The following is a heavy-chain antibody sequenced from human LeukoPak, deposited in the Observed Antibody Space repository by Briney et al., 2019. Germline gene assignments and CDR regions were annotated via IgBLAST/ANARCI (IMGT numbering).Heavy chain of an antibody. D-gene: IGHD3-3*01. CDR3: ARMWAGYDFWSGYYTRGGFDY. CDR2: MNPNSGNT. CDR1: GYTFTSYD. Sequence: ASVKVSCKASGYTFTSYDINWARQATGQGLEWMGWMNPNSGNTGYAQKFQGRVTMTRNTSMSTAYMELSSLRSEDTAVYYCARMWAGYDFWSGYYTRGGFDYWGQGTLVTVSS. V-gene: IGHV1-8*01. J-gene: IGHJ4*02.